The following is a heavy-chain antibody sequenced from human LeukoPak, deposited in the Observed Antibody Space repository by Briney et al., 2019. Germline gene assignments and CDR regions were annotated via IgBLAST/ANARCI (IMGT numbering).Heavy chain of an antibody. Sequence: SETLSLTCTVSRGSISGSIRSYYWSWLRRPPGKGLEWIGYISSSGSVNDNPSLRSRVTISVDTSKNQFFLNLSSVSAVDTAVYYCARIPLGYSGAYDYWGQGTLVTVSP. D-gene: IGHD5-12*01. CDR1: RGSISGSIRSYY. CDR2: ISSSGSV. J-gene: IGHJ4*02. V-gene: IGHV4-4*09. CDR3: ARIPLGYSGAYDY.